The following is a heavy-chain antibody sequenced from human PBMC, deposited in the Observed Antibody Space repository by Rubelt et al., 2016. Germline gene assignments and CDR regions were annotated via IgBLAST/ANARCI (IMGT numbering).Heavy chain of an antibody. D-gene: IGHD6-19*01. V-gene: IGHV4-61*05. J-gene: IGHJ5*02. CDR2: IYYSGST. CDR1: GGSISSSSYY. Sequence: QLQLQESGPGLVKPSETLSLTCTVSGGSISSSSYYWGWIRQPPGKGLEWIGYIYYSGSTNYNPSLNGRGTISVDTSKNQCSLKLRSVTAADTAVYYCARAPGAHSSGWYTDWFDPWGQGTLVTVSS. CDR3: ARAPGAHSSGWYTDWFDP.